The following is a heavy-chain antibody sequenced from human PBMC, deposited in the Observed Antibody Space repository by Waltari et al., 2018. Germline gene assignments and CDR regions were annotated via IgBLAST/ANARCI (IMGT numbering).Heavy chain of an antibody. CDR2: IYWNDDK. J-gene: IGHJ3*02. CDR1: GFSLSTSGVG. V-gene: IGHV2-5*01. D-gene: IGHD3-10*01. CDR3: AHGAGPLITRVAFDI. Sequence: QITLKESGPTLVKPTQTLTLTCPFSGFSLSTSGVGVGWIRQPPGKALEWLALIYWNDDKRYSPSLKSRLTITKDTSKNQVVLTMTNMDPVDTATYYCAHGAGPLITRVAFDIWGQGTMVTVSS.